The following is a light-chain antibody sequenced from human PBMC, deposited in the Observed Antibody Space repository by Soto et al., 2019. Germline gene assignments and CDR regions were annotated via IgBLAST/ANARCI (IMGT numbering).Light chain of an antibody. CDR2: DAS. CDR3: QQVNVYPST. Sequence: QSTQFPSSLSASVGDRVTITCRATHVISSYLGWYQQKPAKAPNPLIDDASTLHSVVPTRFTGGGSGTDFTLTISSLQPEDFATYYCQQVNVYPSTFGGGTKVDIK. V-gene: IGKV1-9*01. J-gene: IGKJ4*01. CDR1: HVISSY.